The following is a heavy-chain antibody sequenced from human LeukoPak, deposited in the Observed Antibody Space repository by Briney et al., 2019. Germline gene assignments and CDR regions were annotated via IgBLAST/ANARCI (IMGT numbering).Heavy chain of an antibody. Sequence: GGSLRLSCAASGFTFRNYVIHWVRQAPGKGLEWVAVTSSDLNVKLYADSVKGRFTISRDNSRSTLYLQMNSLRAEDTAIYYCAKDRAWGFDYWGQGTLVTVSS. D-gene: IGHD7-27*01. CDR1: GFTFRNYV. CDR3: AKDRAWGFDY. J-gene: IGHJ4*02. CDR2: TSSDLNVK. V-gene: IGHV3-30*18.